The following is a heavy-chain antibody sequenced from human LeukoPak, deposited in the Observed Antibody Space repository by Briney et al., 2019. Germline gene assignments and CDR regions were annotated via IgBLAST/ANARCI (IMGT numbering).Heavy chain of an antibody. J-gene: IGHJ5*02. CDR3: ARVFRGAVTSNWFDP. V-gene: IGHV4-59*01. CDR1: GGSINVYY. D-gene: IGHD4-17*01. Sequence: SETLSLTCTVSGGSINVYYWTWIRQPPGKGLEWIGYISDSGSTNHNPSLKSRVSMSVGSSNTDFSLRLNSVTAADTAVYYCARVFRGAVTSNWFDPWGQGTLVTVSS. CDR2: ISDSGST.